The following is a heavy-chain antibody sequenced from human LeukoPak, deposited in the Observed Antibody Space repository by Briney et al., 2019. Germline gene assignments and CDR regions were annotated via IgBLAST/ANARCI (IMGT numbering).Heavy chain of an antibody. J-gene: IGHJ6*03. CDR2: ISGSGGST. V-gene: IGHV3-23*01. CDR1: GFTISSYA. CDR3: AKGGGYYYYMDV. Sequence: GGSLRLSCAASGFTISSYAMSWVRQAPGKGLEWVSAISGSGGSTYYADSVKGRFTISRDNSKNTLYLQMNSLRAEDTAVYYCAKGGGYYYYMDVWGKGTTVTVSS.